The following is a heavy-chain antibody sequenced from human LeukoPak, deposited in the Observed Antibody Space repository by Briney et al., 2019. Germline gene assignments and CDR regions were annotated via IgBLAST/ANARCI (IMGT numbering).Heavy chain of an antibody. CDR3: AKEGPSTSLYYYMDV. V-gene: IGHV3-9*01. D-gene: IGHD2-2*01. CDR2: ISWNSGSI. CDR1: GFTFDDYA. J-gene: IGHJ6*03. Sequence: GGSLRLSCAASGFTFDDYAMHWVRQAPGKGLEWVSGISWNSGSIGYADSVKGRFTISRDNAKNSLYLQMNSLRAEDTALYYCAKEGPSTSLYYYMDVWGKGTTVTVSS.